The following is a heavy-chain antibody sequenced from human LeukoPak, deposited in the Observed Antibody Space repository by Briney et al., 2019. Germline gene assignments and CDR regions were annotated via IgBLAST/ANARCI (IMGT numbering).Heavy chain of an antibody. V-gene: IGHV3-23*01. Sequence: GGSLRLSCAASGFTFSNFAMSWVRQAPGKGLEWVSAMSSSGASTYYADSVKGRFTISRDNSKNTLFLQMNSLRAEDTAVYYCAKAREWLPINWFDPWGQGTLVTVSS. CDR1: GFTFSNFA. CDR3: AKAREWLPINWFDP. CDR2: MSSSGAST. D-gene: IGHD5-18*01. J-gene: IGHJ5*02.